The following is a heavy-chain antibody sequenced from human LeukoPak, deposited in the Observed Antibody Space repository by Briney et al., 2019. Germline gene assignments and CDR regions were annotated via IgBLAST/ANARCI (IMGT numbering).Heavy chain of an antibody. CDR2: IRSKAYGGTT. CDR3: TRDRIQLWLQYFDY. D-gene: IGHD5-18*01. J-gene: IGHJ4*02. CDR1: GFTFGDYA. Sequence: GGSLRLSCTASGFTFGDYAMSWVRQAPGEGLEWAGFIRSKAYGGTTEYAASVKGRFTISRDDSKSIAYLQMNSLKTEDTAVYYCTRDRIQLWLQYFDYWGQGTLVTVSS. V-gene: IGHV3-49*04.